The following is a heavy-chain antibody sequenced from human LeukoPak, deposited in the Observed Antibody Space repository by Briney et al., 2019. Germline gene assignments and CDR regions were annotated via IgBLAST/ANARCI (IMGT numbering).Heavy chain of an antibody. CDR2: INPNSGGT. CDR3: ASYSSDETAWAFDY. D-gene: IGHD1-26*01. Sequence: ASVKVSCKASGYTFTGYYMHWVRQAPGQGLEWMGWINPNSGGTNYAQKFQGRVTMTRDTSISTAYMELSRLRSDDTAVYYCASYSSDETAWAFDYWGQGTLVTVSS. V-gene: IGHV1-2*02. J-gene: IGHJ4*02. CDR1: GYTFTGYY.